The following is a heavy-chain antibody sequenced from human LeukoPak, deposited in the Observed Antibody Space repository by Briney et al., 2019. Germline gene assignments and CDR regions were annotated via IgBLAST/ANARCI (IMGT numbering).Heavy chain of an antibody. CDR3: AKLARGDGFDL. J-gene: IGHJ3*01. CDR2: IKQDGSPK. V-gene: IGHV3-7*01. CDR1: GFTSSGYW. Sequence: PGGSLRLSCAASGFTSSGYWMSWVRQAPGKGLEWVASIKQDGSPKKYVDPVRGRFTISGDIAKNSVYLQMNRLSAEDTALYCCAKLARGDGFDLWGHGTKVTVSS.